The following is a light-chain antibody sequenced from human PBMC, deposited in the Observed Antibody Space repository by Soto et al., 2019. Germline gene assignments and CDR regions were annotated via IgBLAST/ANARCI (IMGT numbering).Light chain of an antibody. Sequence: QSALTQPASVSGSPGQSITISCTGTSSDVGVYNYVSWYQQHPGKVPKLMIYEVSNRPSGVSNRFSGSKSGNTASLTISGLQAEDEADYYRMSYRTTNTLVFGTGTKVTVL. CDR3: MSYRTTNTLV. CDR1: SSDVGVYNY. CDR2: EVS. V-gene: IGLV2-14*01. J-gene: IGLJ1*01.